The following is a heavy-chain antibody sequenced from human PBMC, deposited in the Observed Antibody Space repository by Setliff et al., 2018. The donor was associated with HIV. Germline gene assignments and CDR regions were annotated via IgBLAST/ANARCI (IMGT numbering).Heavy chain of an antibody. V-gene: IGHV4-4*07. J-gene: IGHJ4*02. Sequence: SETLSLTCTVSGGSISSYYWSWIRQLAGKGLEWIGRIYTSGNTNYNPSLKSLKSRVTMSVDTSKNQFSLKLSSVTAADTAVYYCARGRHAVVVTALEHDYWGQGTLVTVSS. CDR2: IYTSGNT. CDR3: ARGRHAVVVTALEHDY. D-gene: IGHD2-21*02. CDR1: GGSISSYY.